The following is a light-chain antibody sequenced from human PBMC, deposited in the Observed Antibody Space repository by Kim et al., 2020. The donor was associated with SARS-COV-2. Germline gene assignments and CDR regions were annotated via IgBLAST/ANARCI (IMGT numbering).Light chain of an antibody. CDR2: KVS. V-gene: IGKV1-5*03. J-gene: IGKJ4*01. Sequence: GTVGDTVTISWRASQSMRRWLGWYQQKPGKDPKFLIHKVSSLESGVTLRFSGSGCGTELTLTISSLQPDDFATYYCQQYDSYPLTFGGGTKVDIK. CDR1: QSMRRW. CDR3: QQYDSYPLT.